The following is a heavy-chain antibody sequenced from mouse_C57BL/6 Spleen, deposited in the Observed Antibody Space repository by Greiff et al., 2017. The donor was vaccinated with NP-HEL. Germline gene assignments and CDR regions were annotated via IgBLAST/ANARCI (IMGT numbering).Heavy chain of an antibody. Sequence: VQLVESGAELVKPGASVKISCKASGYAFSSYWMNWVKQRPGKGLEWIGQIYPGDGDTNYNGKFKGKATLTADKSSSTAYMQLSSLTSEDSAVYFCARSYYSNYVGAYWGQGTLVTVSA. J-gene: IGHJ3*01. CDR2: IYPGDGDT. CDR1: GYAFSSYW. D-gene: IGHD2-5*01. CDR3: ARSYYSNYVGAY. V-gene: IGHV1-80*01.